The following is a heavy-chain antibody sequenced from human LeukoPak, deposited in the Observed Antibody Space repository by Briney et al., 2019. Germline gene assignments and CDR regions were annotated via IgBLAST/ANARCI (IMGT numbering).Heavy chain of an antibody. CDR3: ARDLPHSSSAGV. Sequence: ASVKVSCKASGYTFTSYYMHWVRQAPGQGLEWMGIINPSGGSTSYAQKFQGRVTITADESTSTAYMELSSLRSEDTAVYYCARDLPHSSSAGVWGQGTLVTVSS. V-gene: IGHV1-46*01. D-gene: IGHD6-6*01. CDR2: INPSGGST. CDR1: GYTFTSYY. J-gene: IGHJ4*02.